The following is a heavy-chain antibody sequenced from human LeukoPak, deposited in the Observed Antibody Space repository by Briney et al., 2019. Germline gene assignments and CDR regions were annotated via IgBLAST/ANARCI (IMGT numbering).Heavy chain of an antibody. D-gene: IGHD3-16*01. CDR2: IGGSGTTI. J-gene: IGHJ4*02. Sequence: PGGSLRLSCVASGFTFSGSAMDWVRQAPGKGLEWVSYIGGSGTTIYYADSVKGRLTIARDNAKNSLYLQMNSLRAEDTAVYYCARGWGYFDYWGQGTLVTVSS. V-gene: IGHV3-48*04. CDR1: GFTFSGSA. CDR3: ARGWGYFDY.